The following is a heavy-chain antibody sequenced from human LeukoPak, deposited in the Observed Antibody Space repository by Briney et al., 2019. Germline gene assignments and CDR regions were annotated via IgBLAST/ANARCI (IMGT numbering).Heavy chain of an antibody. CDR1: GFTFSNYW. J-gene: IGHJ4*02. Sequence: RPGGSLRLSCTASGFTFSNYWLSWVRQAPGKGLEWVSGINWNGRSTGYADSVKGRFTISRDNAKNSLYLQMNSLRAEDTAFYYCARGGITIFGGIIYQDYWGQGTLVTVSS. D-gene: IGHD3-3*01. V-gene: IGHV3-20*04. CDR2: INWNGRST. CDR3: ARGGITIFGGIIYQDY.